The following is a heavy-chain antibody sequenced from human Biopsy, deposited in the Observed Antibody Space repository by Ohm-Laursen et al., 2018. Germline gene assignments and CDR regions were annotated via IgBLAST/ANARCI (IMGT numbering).Heavy chain of an antibody. Sequence: SLRLSCAASGFSFSNSGMHWVRQAPGKGLEWVAAISYDGSKTDYGDSVKGRLNISRDNSKNTLDLQMSSLRVEDTAVYFCAKDKGTFNFYYYGMDVWGQGTTVTVSS. CDR3: AKDKGTFNFYYYGMDV. D-gene: IGHD2/OR15-2a*01. CDR2: ISYDGSKT. V-gene: IGHV3-30*18. J-gene: IGHJ6*02. CDR1: GFSFSNSG.